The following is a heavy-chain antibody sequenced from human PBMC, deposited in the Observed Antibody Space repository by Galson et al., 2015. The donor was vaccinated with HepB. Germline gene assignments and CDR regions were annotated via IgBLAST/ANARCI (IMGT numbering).Heavy chain of an antibody. V-gene: IGHV3-7*03. D-gene: IGHD1-26*01. CDR3: AGGGGGNYYYSYSMDV. Sequence: SLRLSCAASRFTLTNHWMSWVRQAPGKGLEWVANIKQDGSEKFYVDSVKGRFTISRDNAKNSLYLQMNSLRAEDTAVYYCAGGGGGNYYYSYSMDVWGQETTVTVSS. CDR2: IKQDGSEK. J-gene: IGHJ6*02. CDR1: RFTLTNHW.